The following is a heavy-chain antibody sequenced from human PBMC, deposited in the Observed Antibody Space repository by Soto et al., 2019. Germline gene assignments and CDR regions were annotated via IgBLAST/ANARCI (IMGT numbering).Heavy chain of an antibody. CDR3: ARVSNPINYYGMDV. CDR2: IWYDGSDK. J-gene: IGHJ6*02. V-gene: IGHV3-33*01. Sequence: GGSLRLSCAASGFTFSSYVMHWVRQSPGKGLEWVAVIWYDGSDKYYADSVKGRFTISRDNSKNTLYLQMNSLRAEDTAVYYCARVSNPINYYGMDVWGQGTTVTVSS. CDR1: GFTFSSYV.